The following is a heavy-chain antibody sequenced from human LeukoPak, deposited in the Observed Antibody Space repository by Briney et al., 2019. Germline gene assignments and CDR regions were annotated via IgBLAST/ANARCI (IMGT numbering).Heavy chain of an antibody. J-gene: IGHJ4*02. CDR2: IWYDGRKT. CDR1: GVKFSDYG. D-gene: IGHD3-22*01. Sequence: PGGSLRLSCAASGVKFSDYGMYWVRQAPGKGLEWVALIWYDGRKTHYGDSVKGRFTVAKDNSNNTLHLQMNTLRAEDTAVYYCARGGGYYDSSGYPLLDYWGQGTLVTVSS. V-gene: IGHV3-33*01. CDR3: ARGGGYYDSSGYPLLDY.